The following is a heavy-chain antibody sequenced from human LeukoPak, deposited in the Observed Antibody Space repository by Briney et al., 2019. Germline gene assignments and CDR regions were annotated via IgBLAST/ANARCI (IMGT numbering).Heavy chain of an antibody. CDR1: GFTFTSYG. CDR2: IRSDASNK. V-gene: IGHV3-30*02. CDR3: ARDRATSSWSDY. J-gene: IGHJ4*02. Sequence: GGSLRLSCAASGFTFTSYGMHWVRQAPCQGLELVAFIRSDASNKYYADSVKGLFTISRDNSKNTVYLQMNSLRDKDTSVYYCARDRATSSWSDYWGQGTLVTVSS. D-gene: IGHD6-13*01.